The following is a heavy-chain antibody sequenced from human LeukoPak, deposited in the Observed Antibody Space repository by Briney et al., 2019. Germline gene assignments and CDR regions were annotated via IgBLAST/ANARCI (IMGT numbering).Heavy chain of an antibody. J-gene: IGHJ4*02. CDR3: ARVGRGYSYGYGVDY. D-gene: IGHD5-18*01. CDR1: GFTFSDYY. Sequence: GGSLRLSCAASGFTFSDYYMSWIRQAPGKGLEWVSYISSSSSYTNYADSVKGRFTISRDNAKNSLYLQMNSLRAEDTAVYYCARVGRGYSYGYGVDYRGQGTLVTVSS. V-gene: IGHV3-11*06. CDR2: ISSSSSYT.